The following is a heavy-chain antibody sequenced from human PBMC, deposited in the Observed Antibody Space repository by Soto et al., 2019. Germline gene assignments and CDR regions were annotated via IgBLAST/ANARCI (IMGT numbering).Heavy chain of an antibody. V-gene: IGHV4-59*01. Sequence: SETLSLTCTVSGGSISSYYWSWIRQPPGKGLEWIGYIYYSGSTNYNPSLKSRVTISVDTSKNQFSLKLSSVTAADTAVYYCARGGFDYGSGSKGAYYCYGMDVWGQGTTVTVSS. CDR2: IYYSGST. D-gene: IGHD3-10*01. CDR1: GGSISSYY. CDR3: ARGGFDYGSGSKGAYYCYGMDV. J-gene: IGHJ6*02.